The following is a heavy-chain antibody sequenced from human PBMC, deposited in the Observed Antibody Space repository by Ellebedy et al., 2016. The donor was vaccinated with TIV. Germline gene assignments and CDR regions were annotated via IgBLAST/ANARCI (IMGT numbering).Heavy chain of an antibody. J-gene: IGHJ4*02. Sequence: ASVKVSXXASAYLFTNYVIHWVRHAPRQSLEWVGSIIGGNGNTKYSEKFQGRVTLTRDTTATTAYMELTSLTSNDTAVYYCARVRAIGWLHFDYWGQGALVTVSS. CDR2: IIGGNGNT. D-gene: IGHD6-19*01. V-gene: IGHV1-3*01. CDR3: ARVRAIGWLHFDY. CDR1: AYLFTNYV.